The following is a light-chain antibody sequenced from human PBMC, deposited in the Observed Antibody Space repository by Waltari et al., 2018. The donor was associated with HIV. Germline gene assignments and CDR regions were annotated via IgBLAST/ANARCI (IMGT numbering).Light chain of an antibody. CDR1: LLAKKY. V-gene: IGLV3-27*01. CDR3: YSAANNNQGV. J-gene: IGLJ2*01. Sequence: SYELTQPSSVSVSPGQTARITCSGDLLAKKYTRWFQQKPVHAPGIVIYKDNERPSGIPVRFSGSSSGTTVTLTISGAQVEDEADYYCYSAANNNQGVFGGGTMLTVL. CDR2: KDN.